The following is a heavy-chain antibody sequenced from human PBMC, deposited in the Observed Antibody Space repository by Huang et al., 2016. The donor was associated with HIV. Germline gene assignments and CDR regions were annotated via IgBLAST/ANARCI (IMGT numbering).Heavy chain of an antibody. J-gene: IGHJ4*02. CDR2: ISSNSRAV. CDR3: ARGYMPPADY. D-gene: IGHD2-8*01. CDR1: GFTFNDYS. V-gene: IGHV3-48*01. Sequence: EVQLVESGGGLVQPGGSLSLSCVASGFTFNDYSMHWVRQAAGKGLEWVSYISSNSRAVYYAGSAKGRFTISIDNAKDSLSLQINGLRAEDTAVYYCARGYMPPADYWGQGTLVTVSS.